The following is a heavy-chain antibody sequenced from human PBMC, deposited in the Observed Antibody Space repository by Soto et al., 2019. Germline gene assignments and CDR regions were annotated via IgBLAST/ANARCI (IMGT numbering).Heavy chain of an antibody. CDR1: GGSFSGYY. CDR2: IHHSGST. Sequence: QVQLQQWGAGLLKPSETLSLTCGVSGGSFSGYYWIWIRQPPGKGLEWIGEIHHSGSTNYDPSLESRVTISLDTSKNQFSLKVSSATAADTAVYYCARGLSPWSTHTDWFDPWGQAILVTVSS. CDR3: ARGLSPWSTHTDWFDP. J-gene: IGHJ5*02. V-gene: IGHV4-34*01. D-gene: IGHD2-15*01.